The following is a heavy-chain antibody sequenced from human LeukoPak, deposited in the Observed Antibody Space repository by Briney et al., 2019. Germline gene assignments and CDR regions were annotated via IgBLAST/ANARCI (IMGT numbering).Heavy chain of an antibody. V-gene: IGHV1-2*02. D-gene: IGHD6-19*01. CDR2: INPNSGGT. J-gene: IGHJ4*02. Sequence: ASVKVSCKASGYTFTSYGISWVRQAPGQGLEWMGWINPNSGGTNYAQKFQGRVTMTRDTSISTAYMELSRLRSDDTAVYYCARDNSSGWRPFDYWGQGTLVTVSS. CDR1: GYTFTSYG. CDR3: ARDNSSGWRPFDY.